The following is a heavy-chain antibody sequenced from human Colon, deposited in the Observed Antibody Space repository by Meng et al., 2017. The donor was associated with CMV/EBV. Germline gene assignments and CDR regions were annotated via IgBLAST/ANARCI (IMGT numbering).Heavy chain of an antibody. V-gene: IGHV3-23*01. D-gene: IGHD3-16*02. CDR1: GFTFSSYA. J-gene: IGHJ6*02. CDR3: AKDRGYTDYPYYGMDV. CDR2: ISGSGGST. Sequence: GESLKISCAASGFTFSSYAMSWVRQAPGKGLEWVSGISGSGGSTYYADSVKGRFTISRDNSKNTLYLQMSTLRAGDTALYYCAKDRGYTDYPYYGMDVWGQGTTVTVSS.